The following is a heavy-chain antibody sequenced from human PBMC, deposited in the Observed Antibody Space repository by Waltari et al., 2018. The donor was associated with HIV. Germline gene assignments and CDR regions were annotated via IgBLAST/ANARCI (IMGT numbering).Heavy chain of an antibody. V-gene: IGHV3-23*01. J-gene: IGHJ6*02. D-gene: IGHD5-18*01. CDR3: AKEDFGDTAMPAYGYYGMDV. CDR2: ISGSGGST. CDR1: GFTFSSYA. Sequence: EVQLLESGGGLVQPGGSLRLSCAASGFTFSSYAMSWVRQAPGKGLEWVSAISGSGGSTYYADSVKGRFTISRDNSKNTLYLQMNSLRAEDTAVYYCAKEDFGDTAMPAYGYYGMDVWGQGTTVTVSS.